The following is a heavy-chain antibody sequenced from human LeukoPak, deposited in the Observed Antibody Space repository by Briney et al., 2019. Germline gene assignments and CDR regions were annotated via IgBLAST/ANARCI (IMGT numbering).Heavy chain of an antibody. V-gene: IGHV4-59*01. J-gene: IGHJ4*02. CDR3: ARGGYDILTGYDTTLDY. Sequence: PSETLSLTCTVSGGSISSYYWSWIRQPPGKGLEWIGYIYYSGSTNYNPSLKSRVTISVDTSKNQFSLKLSSVTAADTAVYYCARGGYDILTGYDTTLDYWCQGTLVTVSS. CDR2: IYYSGST. CDR1: GGSISSYY. D-gene: IGHD3-9*01.